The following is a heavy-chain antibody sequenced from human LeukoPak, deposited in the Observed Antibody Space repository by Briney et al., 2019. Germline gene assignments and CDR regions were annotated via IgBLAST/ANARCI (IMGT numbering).Heavy chain of an antibody. CDR1: GGSISSDY. Sequence: SETLSLTCTASGGSISSDYWSWSRQPAGKGLEWIGHIYTSGSTNYNPSLTGRVTMSLDTSKNQFSLKLTSVTAVDTAVYYCARVGLSSRGYYYYMDVWGRGTTVTVSS. V-gene: IGHV4-4*07. CDR3: ARVGLSSRGYYYYMDV. D-gene: IGHD2-2*01. J-gene: IGHJ6*03. CDR2: IYTSGST.